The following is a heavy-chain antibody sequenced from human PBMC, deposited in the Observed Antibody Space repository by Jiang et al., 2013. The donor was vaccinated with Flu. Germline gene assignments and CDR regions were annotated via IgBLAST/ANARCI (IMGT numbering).Heavy chain of an antibody. V-gene: IGHV5-51*01. CDR2: IYPGDSDT. Sequence: GLEWMGIIYPGDSDTRYSPSFQGQVTISADKSISTAYLQWSSLKASDTAMYYCARSKVRGVDTGSYYKVERNWFDPWGQGTLVTVSS. J-gene: IGHJ5*02. CDR3: ARSKVRGVDTGSYYKVERNWFDP. D-gene: IGHD3-10*01.